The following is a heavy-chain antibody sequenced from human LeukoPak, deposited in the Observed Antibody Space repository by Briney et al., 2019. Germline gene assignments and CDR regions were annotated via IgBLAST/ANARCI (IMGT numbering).Heavy chain of an antibody. CDR3: AKDLSCIKDGGHGDFHY. Sequence: GGSLTLSCAASGFFFSSYSLSWVRQAPRKGLEWVSTISGNGGSTYYADSVKGRFTISRDNSKNTVYLQMNSLSAEDTAVYYCAKDLSCIKDGGHGDFHYGGQGTLVTVSS. V-gene: IGHV3-23*01. CDR2: ISGNGGST. D-gene: IGHD2-8*01. CDR1: GFFFSSYS. J-gene: IGHJ4*02.